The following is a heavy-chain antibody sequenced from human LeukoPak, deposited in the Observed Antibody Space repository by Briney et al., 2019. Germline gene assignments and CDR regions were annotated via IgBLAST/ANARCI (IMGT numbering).Heavy chain of an antibody. Sequence: GKSLRLSCAASGFTFSSYGMHWVRQAPGKGLEWVAVISYDGSNKYYADSVKGRFTISRDNSKNTLYLQMNSLRAEDTAVYYCARDKALMLRGVIIRENYYYYMDVWGEGTTVTISS. CDR2: ISYDGSNK. J-gene: IGHJ6*03. CDR3: ARDKALMLRGVIIRENYYYYMDV. CDR1: GFTFSSYG. D-gene: IGHD3-10*01. V-gene: IGHV3-30*03.